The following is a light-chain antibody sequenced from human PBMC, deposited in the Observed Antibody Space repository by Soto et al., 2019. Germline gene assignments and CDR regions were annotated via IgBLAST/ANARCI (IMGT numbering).Light chain of an antibody. CDR2: TAS. J-gene: IGKJ1*01. CDR3: QQHESYPRT. CDR1: QSINTW. V-gene: IGKV1-5*03. Sequence: DIQMTQSPSTLSESVGDRVTITCRASQSINTWLAWYQQKPGKAPRLLIYTASSLESGVPSRFSGSGSGTEFTLTISSLQPDDFATYYCQQHESYPRTFGQGTKVEIK.